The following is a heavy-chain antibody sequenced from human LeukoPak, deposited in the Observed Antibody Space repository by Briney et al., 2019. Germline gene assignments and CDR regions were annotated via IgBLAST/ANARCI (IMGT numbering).Heavy chain of an antibody. CDR2: INSDGSGT. D-gene: IGHD3-16*01. J-gene: IGHJ3*02. CDR1: GFTFNNYW. CDR3: ARGKDGVWAFDI. Sequence: GGSLRLSCGASGFTFNNYWMHWVRQAPGMGLVWVSRINSDGSGTTYADSVKGRVTISGDNAKNTLHLQMSSLRAEDAAVYYCARGKDGVWAFDIWGQGTTVTVSS. V-gene: IGHV3-74*01.